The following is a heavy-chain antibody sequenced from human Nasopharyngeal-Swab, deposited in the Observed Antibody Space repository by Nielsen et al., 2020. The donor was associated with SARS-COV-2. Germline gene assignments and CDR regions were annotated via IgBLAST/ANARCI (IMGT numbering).Heavy chain of an antibody. D-gene: IGHD2-2*01. J-gene: IGHJ6*02. Sequence: ASVKVSCQASGYTFTGYYMHWVRQAPGQGLEWMGWINPNSGGTNYAQKFQGRVTMTRDTSISTAYMELSRLRSDDTAVYYCARGYCSSTSCYVMDVWGQGTTVTVSS. V-gene: IGHV1-2*02. CDR2: INPNSGGT. CDR3: ARGYCSSTSCYVMDV. CDR1: GYTFTGYY.